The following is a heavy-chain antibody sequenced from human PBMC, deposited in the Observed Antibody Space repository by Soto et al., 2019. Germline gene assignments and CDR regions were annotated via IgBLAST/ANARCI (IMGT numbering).Heavy chain of an antibody. V-gene: IGHV4-59*01. CDR1: GGSISSYY. Sequence: QVQLQESGPGLVKPSETLSLTCTVSGGSISSYYWSWIRQPPGKGLEWIGYIYYSGSTNYNPSLKSRVTISVDTSKNQFSLKLSSVTAADTAVYYCARAHGYCISTSCYRGAYYYYGMDVWGQGTTVTVSS. J-gene: IGHJ6*02. CDR3: ARAHGYCISTSCYRGAYYYYGMDV. D-gene: IGHD2-2*03. CDR2: IYYSGST.